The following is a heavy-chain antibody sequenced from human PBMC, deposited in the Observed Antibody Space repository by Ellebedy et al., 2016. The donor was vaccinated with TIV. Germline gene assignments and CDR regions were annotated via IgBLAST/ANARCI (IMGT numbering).Heavy chain of an antibody. D-gene: IGHD1-1*01. CDR2: VTPKDGEA. CDR3: ATMIWKDAPVGH. J-gene: IGHJ4*02. Sequence: VKVSCKVSAATFTQSFIHWLQQPPGKRLEWVGLVTPKDGEAQVDENFQGRVTITTDTSSDTAYMELSSLRSEDTALYYCATMIWKDAPVGHWGQGTLVTVSS. CDR1: AATFTQSF. V-gene: IGHV1-69-2*01.